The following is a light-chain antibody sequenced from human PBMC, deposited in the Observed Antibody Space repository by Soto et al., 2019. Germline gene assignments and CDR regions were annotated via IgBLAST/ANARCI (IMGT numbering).Light chain of an antibody. CDR1: SSNIGNNY. CDR3: GTWDSSLSAGV. Sequence: QSVLTQPPSVSAAPGQKVTISCSGSSSNIGNNYVSWYQQVPGTAPKLLMYENDKRPSGIPDRFSGSKSGTSATLGITGLQTGDEADYYCGTWDSSLSAGVFGGGTQLTVL. CDR2: END. J-gene: IGLJ3*02. V-gene: IGLV1-51*02.